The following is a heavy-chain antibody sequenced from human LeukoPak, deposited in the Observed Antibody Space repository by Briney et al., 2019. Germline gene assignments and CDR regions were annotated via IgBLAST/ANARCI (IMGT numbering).Heavy chain of an antibody. J-gene: IGHJ4*02. D-gene: IGHD3-22*01. V-gene: IGHV3-30*02. Sequence: GGSLKLSCTASGFNFNIFGMYWVRQAPGKGLDWVAFIRNDGTHEKYGDSVKGRFTISRDNSKNTLYLLMNSLRGEDTAVYYCAKDPENNGYSDGSSDYWGQGTLVSVSS. CDR3: AKDPENNGYSDGSSDY. CDR1: GFNFNIFG. CDR2: IRNDGTHE.